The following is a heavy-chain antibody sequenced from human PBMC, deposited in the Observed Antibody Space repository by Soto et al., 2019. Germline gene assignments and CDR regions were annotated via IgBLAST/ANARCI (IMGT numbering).Heavy chain of an antibody. V-gene: IGHV4-31*02. CDR3: ARDRSFLEWDYYFDY. CDR2: IYYSGST. Sequence: SETLSLTXTVSGGSISSGGYYWSWIRQHPGKGLEWIGYIYYSGSTYYNPSLKSRVTISVDTSKNQFSLKLSSVTAADTAVYYCARDRSFLEWDYYFDYWGQGTLVTVSS. D-gene: IGHD3-3*01. CDR1: GGSISSGGYY. J-gene: IGHJ4*02.